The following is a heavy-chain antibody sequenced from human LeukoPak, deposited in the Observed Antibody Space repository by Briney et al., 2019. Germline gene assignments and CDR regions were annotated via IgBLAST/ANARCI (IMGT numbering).Heavy chain of an antibody. CDR2: ISYDGSNK. Sequence: GGSLRLSCAASGFTFSSYGMHWVRQAPGRGLEWVAVISYDGSNKYYADSVKGRFTISRDNSKNTLYLQMNSLRAEDTAVYYCAKDLIGGGDGGYWGQGTLVTVSS. CDR1: GFTFSSYG. CDR3: AKDLIGGGDGGY. J-gene: IGHJ4*02. V-gene: IGHV3-30*18. D-gene: IGHD2-21*02.